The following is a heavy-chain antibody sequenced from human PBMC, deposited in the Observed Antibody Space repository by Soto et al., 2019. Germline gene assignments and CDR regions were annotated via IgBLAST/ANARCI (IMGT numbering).Heavy chain of an antibody. CDR1: GYTFTSYD. V-gene: IGHV1-8*01. D-gene: IGHD4-4*01. J-gene: IGHJ6*03. CDR2: MNPNSGNT. CDR3: ARAVTRYYYYYYMDV. Sequence: ASVKVSCKASGYTFTSYDINWGRQATGQGLEWMGWMNPNSGNTGYAQKFQGRVTMTRNTSISTAYMELSSLRSEDTAVYYCARAVTRYYYYYYMDVWGKRTTVTVSS.